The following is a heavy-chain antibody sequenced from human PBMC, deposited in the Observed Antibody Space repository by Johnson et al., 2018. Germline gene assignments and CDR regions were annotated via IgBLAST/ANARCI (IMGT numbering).Heavy chain of an antibody. V-gene: IGHV3-30*18. J-gene: IGHJ6*02. D-gene: IGHD3-10*01. CDR3: AKEITYGNYYYGMAA. CDR1: GFTFSSYG. CDR2: ISFDGSNK. Sequence: QVQLVESGGGVVQPGRSLRLSCAASGFTFSSYGMHWVRQAPGKGLEWVAIISFDGSNKYYADSLKGRFTISRDNSKNTLYLQMNSLRAEDTAVYYCAKEITYGNYYYGMAAWGQGTTVTVSS.